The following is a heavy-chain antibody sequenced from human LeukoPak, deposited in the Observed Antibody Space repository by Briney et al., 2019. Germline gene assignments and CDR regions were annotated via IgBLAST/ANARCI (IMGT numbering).Heavy chain of an antibody. V-gene: IGHV3-48*03. CDR2: IGGSGTPI. CDR1: GFTFRTYE. J-gene: IGHJ4*02. Sequence: GGSLRLSCAASGFTFRTYEMNWVRQAPGKGLEWVSYIGGSGTPIYYADSVKGRFTISRDNAKNSLYLQMNSLRAEDTAVYYCARDRGLNSYGLDYWGQGTLVTVSS. CDR3: ARDRGLNSYGLDY. D-gene: IGHD5-18*01.